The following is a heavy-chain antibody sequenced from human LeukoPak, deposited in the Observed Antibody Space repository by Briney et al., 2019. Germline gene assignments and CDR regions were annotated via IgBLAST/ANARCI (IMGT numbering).Heavy chain of an antibody. V-gene: IGHV1-3*01. Sequence: ASVKVSCKASGYTFTSYAMHWVRQAPGQRLEWMGWINAGNGNTKYSQKFQGRVTITRDTSASTAYMELSSLRSEDTAVYYCAIRGYSSGWHHLEDYWGQGTLVTVSS. CDR3: AIRGYSSGWHHLEDY. CDR2: INAGNGNT. CDR1: GYTFTSYA. D-gene: IGHD6-19*01. J-gene: IGHJ4*02.